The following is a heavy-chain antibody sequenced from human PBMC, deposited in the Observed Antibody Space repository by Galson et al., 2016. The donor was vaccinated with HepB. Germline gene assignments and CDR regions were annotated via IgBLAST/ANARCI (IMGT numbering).Heavy chain of an antibody. D-gene: IGHD2-2*01. Sequence: SVKVSCKASGYTFTNYGISWVRQAPGQGLEWMGWIRADNGNTDHAQKFQGRVTMTTETSTTTVYRELMNLRYDDTAMYYCASATNFNRADCYADTFHIWGQGTVVTVSS. CDR1: GYTFTNYG. V-gene: IGHV1-18*01. J-gene: IGHJ3*02. CDR3: ASATNFNRADCYADTFHI. CDR2: IRADNGNT.